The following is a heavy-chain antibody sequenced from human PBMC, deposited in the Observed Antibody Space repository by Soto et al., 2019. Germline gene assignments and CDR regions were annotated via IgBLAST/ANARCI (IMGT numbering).Heavy chain of an antibody. CDR2: IYYSGST. CDR3: ARLAVAGIYYYYGMDV. V-gene: IGHV4-59*01. D-gene: IGHD6-19*01. Sequence: SETLSLTCTVSGGSISSYYWSWIRQPPGKGLEWVGYIYYSGSTNYNPSLKSRVTISVDTSKNQFSLKLSSVTAADTAVYYCARLAVAGIYYYYGMDVWGQGTTVTVSS. CDR1: GGSISSYY. J-gene: IGHJ6*02.